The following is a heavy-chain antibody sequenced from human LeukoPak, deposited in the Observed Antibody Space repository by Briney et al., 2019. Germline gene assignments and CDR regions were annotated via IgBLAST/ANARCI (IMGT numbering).Heavy chain of an antibody. D-gene: IGHD3-10*01. CDR2: ISGSGGST. Sequence: GGSLRLSCAASGFTFSSYGMSWVRQAPGKGLEWVSAISGSGGSTYYADSVKGRFTISRDNSKNTLYLQMGSLRAEDMAVYYCARGMVRGVSSPSFDYWGQGTLVTVSS. CDR1: GFTFSSYG. J-gene: IGHJ4*02. V-gene: IGHV3-23*01. CDR3: ARGMVRGVSSPSFDY.